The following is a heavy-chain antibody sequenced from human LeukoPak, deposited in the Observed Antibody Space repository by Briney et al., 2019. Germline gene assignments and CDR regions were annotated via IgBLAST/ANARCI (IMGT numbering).Heavy chain of an antibody. CDR3: ARDLKTSGWYGDFDY. Sequence: GGSLRLSCVASGFTVSSNYMSWVRQAPGKGLEWVSAFFSGGSTFYADSVTGRFTISRDNSKNTVYLEMNSLRAEDTAVYYCARDLKTSGWYGDFDYWDQGTLVTVSS. D-gene: IGHD6-19*01. CDR2: FFSGGST. V-gene: IGHV3-53*01. CDR1: GFTVSSNY. J-gene: IGHJ4*02.